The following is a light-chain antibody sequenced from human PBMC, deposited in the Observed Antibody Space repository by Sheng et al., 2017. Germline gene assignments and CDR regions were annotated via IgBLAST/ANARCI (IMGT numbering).Light chain of an antibody. Sequence: DIQMTQSPSTLSASVGDRVTITCRASQSVSIWLAWYQQKPGKAPKLLISKASNLETGVPSRFSGSGSGTEFSLTIASLQPDDFATYYCQQYNTYRTFGQGPGGNQT. CDR1: QSVSIW. CDR2: KAS. J-gene: IGKJ1*01. CDR3: QQYNTYRT. V-gene: IGKV1-5*03.